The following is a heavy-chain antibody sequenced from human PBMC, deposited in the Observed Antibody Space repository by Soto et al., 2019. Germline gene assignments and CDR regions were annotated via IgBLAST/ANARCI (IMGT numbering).Heavy chain of an antibody. J-gene: IGHJ5*02. CDR3: ARCYGDYVHWFDP. CDR2: INAGNGNT. CDR1: GYTFTSYA. D-gene: IGHD4-17*01. Sequence: ASVKVSCKASGYTFTSYAMHWVRQAPGQRLEWMGWINAGNGNTKYSQKFQGRVTITRDTSASTAYMELSSLRSEDTAVYSCARCYGDYVHWFDPWGQGTLVTVSS. V-gene: IGHV1-3*01.